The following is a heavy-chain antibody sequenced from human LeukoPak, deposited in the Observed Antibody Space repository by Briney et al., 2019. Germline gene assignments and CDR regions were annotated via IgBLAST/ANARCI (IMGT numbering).Heavy chain of an antibody. Sequence: PGGSLRLSCAASGFTFSSYAMHWVRQAPGKGLEWVSAISGSGGSTYYADSVKGRFTIPRDNSKNTLYLQMNSLRAEDTAVYYCAKSIVVVPAAIFDYWGQGTLVTVSS. CDR3: AKSIVVVPAAIFDY. CDR1: GFTFSSYA. V-gene: IGHV3-23*01. D-gene: IGHD2-2*01. CDR2: ISGSGGST. J-gene: IGHJ4*02.